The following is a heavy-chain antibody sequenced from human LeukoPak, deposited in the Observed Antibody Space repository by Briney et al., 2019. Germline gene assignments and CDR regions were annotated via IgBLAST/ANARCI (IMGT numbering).Heavy chain of an antibody. CDR2: IKQDGREK. CDR1: GFTFSSYW. J-gene: IGHJ4*02. CDR3: ASAVNWNFLFDY. Sequence: GGSLRLSCAASGFTFSSYWMSWVRQAPGRGLEWVANIKQDGREKYYVASVKGRFTISRDNAKNSLYLQMNGLRAEDTAVYYCASAVNWNFLFDYWGQGTLVTVSS. V-gene: IGHV3-7*01. D-gene: IGHD1-7*01.